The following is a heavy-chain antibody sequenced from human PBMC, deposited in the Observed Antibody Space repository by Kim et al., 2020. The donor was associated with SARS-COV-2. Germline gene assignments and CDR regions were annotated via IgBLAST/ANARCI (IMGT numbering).Heavy chain of an antibody. CDR3: ATSMVRGVPYYFDY. J-gene: IGHJ4*02. V-gene: IGHV3-23*01. Sequence: STYYAGSVKGRFTISRDNSKNTLYLQMNSLRAEDTAVYYCATSMVRGVPYYFDYWGQGTLVTVSS. D-gene: IGHD3-10*01. CDR2: ST.